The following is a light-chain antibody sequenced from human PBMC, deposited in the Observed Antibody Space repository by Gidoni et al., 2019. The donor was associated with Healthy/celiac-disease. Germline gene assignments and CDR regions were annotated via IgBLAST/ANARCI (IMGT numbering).Light chain of an antibody. V-gene: IGKV1-5*03. J-gene: IGKJ2*01. Sequence: QMTQAPCTLSASVGDRVTITCRASQSISSWLAWYQQKPGKAPKLLIYKASSLESGVPSRFSGSGSGTEFTLTISSLQPDDFATYYCQQYNSYSPMYTFGQGTKLEIK. CDR3: QQYNSYSPMYT. CDR1: QSISSW. CDR2: KAS.